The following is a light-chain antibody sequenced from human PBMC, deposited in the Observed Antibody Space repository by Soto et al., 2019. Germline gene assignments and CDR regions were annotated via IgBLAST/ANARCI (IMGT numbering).Light chain of an antibody. V-gene: IGKV3-20*01. Sequence: EIVLTQSPGTLSLSPGERATLSCRASQSVTSNYFAWYQQTPGQAPRLLFFGASSRATGIPDRFRASASGTDFTLTISRLEPEDFAVYYCQQFSSYPLTFGGGTKVDIK. CDR1: QSVTSNY. J-gene: IGKJ4*01. CDR2: GAS. CDR3: QQFSSYPLT.